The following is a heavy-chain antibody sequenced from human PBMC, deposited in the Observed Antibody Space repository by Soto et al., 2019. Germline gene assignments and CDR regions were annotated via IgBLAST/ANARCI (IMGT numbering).Heavy chain of an antibody. D-gene: IGHD1-26*01. V-gene: IGHV3-30-3*01. CDR3: ARASGATTYFDY. CDR1: GFTFSSYI. J-gene: IGHJ4*02. CDR2: LSSDGGNK. Sequence: PGGSLRLSCSASGFTFSSYIMAWVRQAPGKGLKWVAVLSSDGGNKYYADSVKGRFPVSRDNSKNTLYLHVNSLKPEDTAVYYCARASGATTYFDYWGQGTLVTVSS.